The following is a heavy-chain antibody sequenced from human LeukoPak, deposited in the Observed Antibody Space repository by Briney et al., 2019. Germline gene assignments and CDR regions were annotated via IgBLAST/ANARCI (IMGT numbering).Heavy chain of an antibody. CDR2: IYYSGST. V-gene: IGHV4-61*01. CDR3: ARGCSSTSCLGNWFDP. CDR1: GGSISSGSYY. Sequence: KPSETLSLTCTVSGGSISSGSYYWSWIRQPPGKGLEWIGYIYYSGSTNYNPSLKSRVTISVDTSKNQFSLKLSSVTAADTAVYYCARGCSSTSCLGNWFDPWGQGTLVTVSS. J-gene: IGHJ5*02. D-gene: IGHD2-2*01.